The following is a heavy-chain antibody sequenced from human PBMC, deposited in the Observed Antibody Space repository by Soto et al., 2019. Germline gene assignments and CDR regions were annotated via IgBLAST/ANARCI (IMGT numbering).Heavy chain of an antibody. D-gene: IGHD3-16*01. CDR1: GFTFSSYA. V-gene: IGHV3-23*01. Sequence: EVQLLESGGGLAQPGGSLRLSCAASGFTFSSYAMSWVRQAPGKGLEWVSAISGSGGSTYYADSVKGRFTISRDNSKNTLYLQMNSLRAEDTAVYYCAKGGESLWGAFDIWGQGTMVTVSS. CDR2: ISGSGGST. J-gene: IGHJ3*02. CDR3: AKGGESLWGAFDI.